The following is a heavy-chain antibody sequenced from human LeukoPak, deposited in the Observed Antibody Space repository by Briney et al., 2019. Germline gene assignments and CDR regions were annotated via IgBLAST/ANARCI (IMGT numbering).Heavy chain of an antibody. J-gene: IGHJ6*03. CDR2: INPNSGGT. CDR1: GYTFSDYY. Sequence: GASVKVSCKASGYTFSDYYMHWVRQAPGQGLEWMGWINPNSGGTNYAQKFQGRVTMTRDTSISTAYMELSRLRSDDTAVYYCASRGPDIVVVPAAAAYYYYYMDVWGKGTTVTISS. D-gene: IGHD2-2*01. V-gene: IGHV1-2*02. CDR3: ASRGPDIVVVPAAAAYYYYYMDV.